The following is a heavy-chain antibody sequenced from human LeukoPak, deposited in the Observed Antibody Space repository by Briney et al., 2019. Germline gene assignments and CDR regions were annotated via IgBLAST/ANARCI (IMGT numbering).Heavy chain of an antibody. CDR3: TIHQTTVVTNYFDY. V-gene: IGHV3-15*01. Sequence: GGSLRLSCAASGFTFSNVWMSWVRQAPGKGLEWVGRTKSKTDGGTTDYAAPVKGRFTISRDDSKNTLYLQMNSLKTEDTAVYYCTIHQTTVVTNYFDYWGQGTLVTVSS. J-gene: IGHJ4*02. CDR2: TKSKTDGGTT. D-gene: IGHD4-23*01. CDR1: GFTFSNVW.